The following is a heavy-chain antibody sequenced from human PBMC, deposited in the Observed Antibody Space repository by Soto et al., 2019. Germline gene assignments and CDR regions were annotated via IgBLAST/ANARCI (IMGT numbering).Heavy chain of an antibody. CDR2: IIPIFGTA. D-gene: IGHD3-3*01. Sequence: WASVKVSCKASGGTFSSYAISWVRQAPGQGLEWMGGIIPIFGTANYAQKFQGRVTITADESTSTAYMELSSLRSEDTAVYYCARVDPDFWNPSGPWGQGTLVTVSS. V-gene: IGHV1-69*13. J-gene: IGHJ5*02. CDR1: GGTFSSYA. CDR3: ARVDPDFWNPSGP.